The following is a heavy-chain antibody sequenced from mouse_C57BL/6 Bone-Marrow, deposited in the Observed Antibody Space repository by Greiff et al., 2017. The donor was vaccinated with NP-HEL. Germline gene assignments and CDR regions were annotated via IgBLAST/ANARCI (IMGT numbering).Heavy chain of an antibody. CDR1: GFSFNTYA. CDR3: VRHELPMDY. V-gene: IGHV10-1*01. Sequence: EVMLVESGGGLVQPKGSLKLSCAASGFSFNTYAMNWVRQAPGKGLEWVARIRSKSNNYATYYADSVKDRFTISRDDSESMLYLQMNNLKTEDTAMYYCVRHELPMDYWGQGTSVTVSS. CDR2: IRSKSNNYAT. D-gene: IGHD1-3*01. J-gene: IGHJ4*01.